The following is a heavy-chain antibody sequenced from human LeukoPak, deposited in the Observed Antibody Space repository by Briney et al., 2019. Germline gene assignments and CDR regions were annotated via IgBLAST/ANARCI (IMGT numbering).Heavy chain of an antibody. V-gene: IGHV3-11*04. CDR2: ISDSTSAI. J-gene: IGHJ4*02. CDR3: ARKGGTRGPLNY. Sequence: GGSLRLSCAASGFTFSDYFMSWIRQAPGKGLEWISYISDSTSAIYNSDSVTGRFTISRDNAKNPLFLQMNSLTAEDTAVYYCARKGGTRGPLNYWGQGTLVTVSS. CDR1: GFTFSDYF. D-gene: IGHD2-8*01.